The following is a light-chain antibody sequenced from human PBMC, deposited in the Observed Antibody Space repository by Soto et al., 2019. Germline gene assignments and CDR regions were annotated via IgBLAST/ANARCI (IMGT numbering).Light chain of an antibody. Sequence: EVVLTQSPGTLSLSRGERATLSCRASERIYSAYLGWYQQKPGQAPRLLIYGTSSRATGIADRFSGSGSGTDFTLTISRLEPEDFALYYCQHYAGGSRITFGQGTRLEIK. V-gene: IGKV3-20*01. CDR1: ERIYSAY. CDR3: QHYAGGSRIT. J-gene: IGKJ5*01. CDR2: GTS.